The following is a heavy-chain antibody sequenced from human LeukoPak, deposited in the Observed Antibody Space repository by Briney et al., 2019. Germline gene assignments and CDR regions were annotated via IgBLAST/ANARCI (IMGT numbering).Heavy chain of an antibody. J-gene: IGHJ4*02. V-gene: IGHV3-23*01. CDR2: ISGSGGST. CDR3: AKVGDPWGYSYGYYFDY. CDR1: GFTFSSYA. D-gene: IGHD5-18*01. Sequence: TGGSLRLSCADSGFTFSSYAMSWVRQAPGKGLEWVSAISGSGGSTYYADSVMGRLAISRDNSKNTLYLQMNSLRADDTAVYYCAKVGDPWGYSYGYYFDYWGQGTLVTVSS.